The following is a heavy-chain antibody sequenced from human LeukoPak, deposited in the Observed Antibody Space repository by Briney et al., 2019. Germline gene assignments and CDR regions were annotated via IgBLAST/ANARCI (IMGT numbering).Heavy chain of an antibody. CDR2: IWYDGSNK. Sequence: GGSLRLSCVASGFTFSDYAMSWVRQAPGKGLELVALIWYDGSNKYYADSVKGRFTISRDNSKNTLYLQMNSLRAEDTAVYYCAKGDSSSWYLFDYWGQGTLVTVFS. CDR3: AKGDSSSWYLFDY. CDR1: GFTFSDYA. V-gene: IGHV3-33*06. J-gene: IGHJ4*02. D-gene: IGHD6-13*01.